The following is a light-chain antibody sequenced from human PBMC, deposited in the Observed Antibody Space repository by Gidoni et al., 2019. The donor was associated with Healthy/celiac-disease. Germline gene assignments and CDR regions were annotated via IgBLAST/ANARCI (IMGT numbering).Light chain of an antibody. CDR3: QQYDNLPLT. CDR1: QDISNY. J-gene: IGKJ5*01. Sequence: DIQMTQSPSSLSASVGDRVTITCQASQDISNYLNWYQQKPGKAPKPLIYDASNLETGVPSRFSGSGSGTDFTFTISSLQPEDIATYYCQQYDNLPLTFGQETRLEIK. V-gene: IGKV1-33*01. CDR2: DAS.